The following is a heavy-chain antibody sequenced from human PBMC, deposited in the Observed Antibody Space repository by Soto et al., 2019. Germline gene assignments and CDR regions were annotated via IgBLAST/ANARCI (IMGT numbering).Heavy chain of an antibody. CDR2: IIPIFGTA. V-gene: IGHV1-69*12. D-gene: IGHD3-22*01. CDR1: GGTFSSYA. Sequence: QVQLVQSGAEVKKPGSSVKVSCKASGGTFSSYAISWVRQAPGQGLEWMGGIIPIFGTANYAQKFQGRVTITADESTSTAYMELSSLRSEDTAVYYCARDDSYYYDSSGYYSSRLGYWGQGTLVTVSS. CDR3: ARDDSYYYDSSGYYSSRLGY. J-gene: IGHJ4*02.